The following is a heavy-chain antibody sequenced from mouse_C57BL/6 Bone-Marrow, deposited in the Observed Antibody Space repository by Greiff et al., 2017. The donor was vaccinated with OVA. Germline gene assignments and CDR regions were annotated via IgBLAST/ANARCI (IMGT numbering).Heavy chain of an antibody. D-gene: IGHD1-1*01. CDR1: GYTFTDYY. V-gene: IGHV1-77*01. J-gene: IGHJ4*01. Sequence: VQLQQSGAELVKPGASVKISCKASGYTFTDYYINWVKQRPGQGLEWIGKIGPGSGSTYYNEKFKGKATLTADKSSSTAYMQLSSLTSEDSAVYFCALITTVVARYYYAMDYWGQGTSVTVSS. CDR3: ALITTVVARYYYAMDY. CDR2: IGPGSGST.